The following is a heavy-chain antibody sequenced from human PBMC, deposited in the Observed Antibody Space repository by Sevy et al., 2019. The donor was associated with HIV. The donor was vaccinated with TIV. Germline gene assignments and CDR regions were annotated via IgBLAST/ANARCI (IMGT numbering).Heavy chain of an antibody. CDR1: GYTFTGYY. D-gene: IGHD2-2*01. V-gene: IGHV1-2*04. J-gene: IGHJ6*03. CDR3: ARGSYCSSTSCRTPYYYYYYMDV. CDR2: INPNSGGT. Sequence: ASVKVSCKASGYTFTGYYMHWVRQAPGQGLEWMGWINPNSGGTNYAQKFQGWVTMTRDTSISTAYMELSRLSSDDTAVYYCARGSYCSSTSCRTPYYYYYYMDVWGKGTTVTVSS.